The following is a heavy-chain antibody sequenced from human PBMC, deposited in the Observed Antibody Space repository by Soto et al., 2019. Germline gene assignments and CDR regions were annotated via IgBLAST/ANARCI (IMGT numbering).Heavy chain of an antibody. J-gene: IGHJ4*02. V-gene: IGHV1-58*02. D-gene: IGHD2-8*01. CDR3: AAEGLDCTNGVCYTAL. Sequence: SVKVSCKASGFNFTSSAMQWVRQARGQRLEWIGWIVVGSGNTNYAQKFQERVTITRDMSTSTAYMELSSLRSEDTAVYYCAAEGLDCTNGVCYTALWGQGTLVTVSS. CDR1: GFNFTSSA. CDR2: IVVGSGNT.